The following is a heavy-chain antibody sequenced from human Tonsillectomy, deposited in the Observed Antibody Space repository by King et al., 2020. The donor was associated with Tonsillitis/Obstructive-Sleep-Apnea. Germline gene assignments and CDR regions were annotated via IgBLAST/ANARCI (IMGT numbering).Heavy chain of an antibody. V-gene: IGHV4-59*08. Sequence: QVQLQESGPGRVKPSETLSLTCTVSGASINSHYWSWIRLPPGKGLEWIGYIYYSGSTNYNPSLKSRVTISVDRSKNQFSLKLSSLTAADTAVYYCARRQWLQGNYYFDYWGQGTLVTVSS. CDR1: GASINSHY. D-gene: IGHD5-24*01. J-gene: IGHJ4*02. CDR2: IYYSGST. CDR3: ARRQWLQGNYYFDY.